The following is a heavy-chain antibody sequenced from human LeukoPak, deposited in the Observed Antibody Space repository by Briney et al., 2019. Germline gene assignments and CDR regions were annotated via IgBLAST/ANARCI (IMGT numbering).Heavy chain of an antibody. V-gene: IGHV1-2*06. CDR1: GYTFTGYY. CDR3: ARDRGSGWYVDY. D-gene: IGHD6-19*01. CDR2: INPNSGGT. J-gene: IGHJ4*02. Sequence: ASVKVSCKASGYTFTGYYMHWVRQAPGQGLEWMGRINPNSGGTNYAQKFQGRVTMTRDTSISTAYMELSRLRSDDTAVYYCARDRGSGWYVDYWGQGTLVTASS.